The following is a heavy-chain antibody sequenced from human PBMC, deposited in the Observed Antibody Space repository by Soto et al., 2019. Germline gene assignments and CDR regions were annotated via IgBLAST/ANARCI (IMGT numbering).Heavy chain of an antibody. CDR1: GGSISSYY. CDR2: IYYSGST. J-gene: IGHJ4*02. D-gene: IGHD3-22*01. V-gene: IGHV4-59*01. CDR3: ARGVRYYYDSSGPIFDY. Sequence: SETLSLTCTVSGGSISSYYWSWIRQPPGKGLEWIGYIYYSGSTNYNPSLKSRVTISVDTSKNQFSLKLSSVTAADTAVYYCARGVRYYYDSSGPIFDYWGQGTLVTV.